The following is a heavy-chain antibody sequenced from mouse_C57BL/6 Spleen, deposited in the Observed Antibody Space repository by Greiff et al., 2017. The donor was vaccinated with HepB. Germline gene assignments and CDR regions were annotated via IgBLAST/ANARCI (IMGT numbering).Heavy chain of an antibody. D-gene: IGHD2-4*01. J-gene: IGHJ2*01. CDR2: INPNNGGT. CDR3: ARDDYDGGYYFDY. CDR1: GYTFTDYN. Sequence: VQLQQSGPELVKPGASVKMSCKASGYTFTDYNMHWVKQSHGKSLEWIGYINPNNGGTSYNQKFKGKATLTVNKSSSTAYMELRSLTSEDSAVYYCARDDYDGGYYFDYWGQGTTLTVSS. V-gene: IGHV1-22*01.